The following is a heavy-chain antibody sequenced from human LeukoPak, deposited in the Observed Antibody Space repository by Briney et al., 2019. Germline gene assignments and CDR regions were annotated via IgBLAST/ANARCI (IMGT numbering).Heavy chain of an antibody. V-gene: IGHV4-38-2*02. J-gene: IGHJ5*02. CDR3: ARERGTGTTPWFDP. Sequence: SETLSLTCTVSGYSISSGYYWGWIRQPPGKGLEWIGSIYHSGSTYYNPSLKSRVTISVDTSKNQFSLKLSSVTAADTAVYYCARERGTGTTPWFDPWGQGTLVTVSS. CDR2: IYHSGST. D-gene: IGHD1-1*01. CDR1: GYSISSGYY.